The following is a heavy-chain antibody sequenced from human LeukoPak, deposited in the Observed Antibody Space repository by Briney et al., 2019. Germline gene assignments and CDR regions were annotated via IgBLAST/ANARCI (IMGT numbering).Heavy chain of an antibody. CDR1: GYTFATYY. D-gene: IGHD5-24*01. J-gene: IGHJ4*02. V-gene: IGHV1-46*01. CDR3: ARGPEDGYNFDY. Sequence: GASVKVSCKASGYTFATYYMHWVRQAPGQGLEWVGIINPSGGSTTHEQKFQGRVTMSRDTSTSTVYLELSRLRSEDTAVYYCARGPEDGYNFDYWGQGTLVTVSS. CDR2: INPSGGST.